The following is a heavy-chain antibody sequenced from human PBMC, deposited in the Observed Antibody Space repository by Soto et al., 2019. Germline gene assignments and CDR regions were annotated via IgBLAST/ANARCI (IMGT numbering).Heavy chain of an antibody. CDR2: IWYDGSNK. CDR3: ARGGYSYGYLDHYYYMDV. Sequence: GGSLRLSCAASGFTFSSYGMHWVRQAPGKGLEWVAVIWYDGSNKYYADSVKGRFTISRDNSKNTLYLQMNSRRAEDTAVYYCARGGYSYGYLDHYYYMDVWGKGTTVTVSS. D-gene: IGHD5-18*01. CDR1: GFTFSSYG. J-gene: IGHJ6*03. V-gene: IGHV3-33*01.